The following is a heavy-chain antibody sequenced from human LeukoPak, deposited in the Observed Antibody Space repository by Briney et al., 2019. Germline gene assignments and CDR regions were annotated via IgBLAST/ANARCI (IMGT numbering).Heavy chain of an antibody. CDR3: ARVEWDHYYYYMDV. V-gene: IGHV4-4*07. CDR1: GGSISSYY. CDR2: IYTSGST. J-gene: IGHJ6*03. D-gene: IGHD1-26*01. Sequence: KPSETLSLTCTVSGGSISSYYWSWIRQPAGKGLEWIGRIYTSGSTNYNPSLKSRVTMSVDTSKNQFSLKLSSVTAADTAVYYCARVEWDHYYYYMDVWGKGTTVTVSS.